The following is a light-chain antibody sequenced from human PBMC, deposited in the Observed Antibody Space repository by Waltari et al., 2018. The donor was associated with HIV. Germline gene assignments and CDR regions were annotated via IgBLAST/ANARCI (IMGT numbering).Light chain of an antibody. Sequence: QSALTQPPSASGSPGQSVTISCTGTNSDIGGYNYASWYQQHPGKAPKPVISEVTKRPSGVPDRFSGSKSGTTASLTVSGLQAEDEADYYCSSYANKNGFYVVFGGGTRLTVL. CDR1: NSDIGGYNY. V-gene: IGLV2-8*01. CDR2: EVT. J-gene: IGLJ2*01. CDR3: SSYANKNGFYVV.